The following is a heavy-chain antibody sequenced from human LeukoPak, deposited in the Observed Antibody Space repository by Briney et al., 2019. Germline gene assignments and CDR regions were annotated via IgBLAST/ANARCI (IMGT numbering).Heavy chain of an antibody. CDR3: ARGEGMVREYSSDY. CDR1: GYTSTGYY. J-gene: IGHJ4*02. CDR2: INPNSGGT. D-gene: IGHD3-10*01. Sequence: GASVKVSCKASGYTSTGYYMHWVRQAPGQGLEWMGWINPNSGGTNYAQKFQGRVTMTRDTSISTAYMELSRLRSDDTAVYYCARGEGMVREYSSDYWGQGTLVTVSS. V-gene: IGHV1-2*02.